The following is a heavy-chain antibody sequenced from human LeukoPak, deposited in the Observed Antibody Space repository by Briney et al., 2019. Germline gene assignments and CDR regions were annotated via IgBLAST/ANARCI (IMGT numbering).Heavy chain of an antibody. Sequence: ASVKVSCKASGGTFSSYAISWVRQAPGQGLEWMGGIIPIFGTANYAQKFQGRVTITADEPTSTAYMELSSLRSEDTAVYYCARAGGSGTRRYYFDCWGQGTLVTVSS. CDR3: ARAGGSGTRRYYFDC. CDR1: GGTFSSYA. J-gene: IGHJ4*02. CDR2: IIPIFGTA. D-gene: IGHD3-10*01. V-gene: IGHV1-69*13.